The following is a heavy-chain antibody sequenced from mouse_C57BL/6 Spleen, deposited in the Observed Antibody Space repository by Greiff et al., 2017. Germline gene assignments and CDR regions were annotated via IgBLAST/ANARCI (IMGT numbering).Heavy chain of an antibody. D-gene: IGHD1-1*01. V-gene: IGHV1-54*01. J-gene: IGHJ2*01. CDR3: ARGGSSYVSFYFDY. Sequence: VQLVESGAELVRPGTSVKVSCKASGYAFTNYLIEWVKQRPGQGLEWIGVINPGSGGTNYNEKFKGKATLTADKSASTAYMQLSSLTSEDSAVYFCARGGSSYVSFYFDYWGQGITLTVSS. CDR1: GYAFTNYL. CDR2: INPGSGGT.